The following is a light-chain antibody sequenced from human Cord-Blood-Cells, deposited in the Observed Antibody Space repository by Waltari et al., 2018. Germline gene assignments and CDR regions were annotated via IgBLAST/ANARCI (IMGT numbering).Light chain of an antibody. CDR1: QSISSY. J-gene: IGKJ3*01. CDR3: QQSYSTPCT. CDR2: AAS. Sequence: DIQMTQSPSSLSASVGDSVTITCRASQSISSYLNWYQQKPGKAPKLLIYAASSLQSGVPSSFSGSGSGTDFTFTISSLQPEDFATYYCQQSYSTPCTFGPGTKVDIK. V-gene: IGKV1-39*01.